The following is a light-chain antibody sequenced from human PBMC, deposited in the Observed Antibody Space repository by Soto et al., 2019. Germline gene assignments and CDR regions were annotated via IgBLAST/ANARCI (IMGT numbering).Light chain of an antibody. J-gene: IGLJ1*01. CDR2: DVS. V-gene: IGLV2-14*01. CDR3: SPYTSSSPYV. Sequence: QSVLTQPASVSGSPGQSITISCTGTSSDVGGYNYVSWYQQHPGKAPKLMIYDVSNRPSGVSNRFSGSKSGNTASLTISGLQAEDEADYYCSPYTSSSPYVCGTGTKVTVL. CDR1: SSDVGGYNY.